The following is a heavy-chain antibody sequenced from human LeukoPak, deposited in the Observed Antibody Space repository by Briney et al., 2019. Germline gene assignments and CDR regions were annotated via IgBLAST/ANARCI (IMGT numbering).Heavy chain of an antibody. CDR3: ARSWDARLNFDY. Sequence: GGSLRLSCAASGFTIGSKYMNWVRQAPGKGLEWVSVIYSDGNTYYADSVKGRFTISRDNSRNTLYLQMNSLRAEDTAIYYCARSWDARLNFDYWGQGTLVPVSS. CDR1: GFTIGSKY. CDR2: IYSDGNT. D-gene: IGHD1-26*01. J-gene: IGHJ4*02. V-gene: IGHV3-66*02.